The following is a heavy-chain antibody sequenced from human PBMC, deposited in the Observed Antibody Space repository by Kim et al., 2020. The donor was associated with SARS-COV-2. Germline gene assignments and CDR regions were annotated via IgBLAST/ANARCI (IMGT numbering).Heavy chain of an antibody. CDR3: TYRTSGYDPRLPSVRDY. Sequence: GGSLRLSCAASGFTFSGSAMHWVRQASGKGLEWVGRIRSKANSYATAYAASVKGRFTISRDDSKNTAYLQMNSLKTEDTAVYYCTYRTSGYDPRLPSVRDYWGQGTLVTVSS. V-gene: IGHV3-73*01. CDR2: IRSKANSYAT. D-gene: IGHD5-12*01. J-gene: IGHJ4*02. CDR1: GFTFSGSA.